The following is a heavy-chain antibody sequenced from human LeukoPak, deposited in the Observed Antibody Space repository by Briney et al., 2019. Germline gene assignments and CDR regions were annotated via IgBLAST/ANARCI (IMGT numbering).Heavy chain of an antibody. CDR1: GFTVSSNY. CDR2: IYYSGST. D-gene: IGHD3-22*01. Sequence: GSLRLSCAASGFTVSSNYMSWVRQPPGKGLEWVGYIYYSGSTNYNPSLKSRVTISVDTSKNQFSLKLSSVTAADTAVYYCARVPHITMIVVGSEYYFDYWGQGALVTVSS. J-gene: IGHJ4*02. CDR3: ARVPHITMIVVGSEYYFDY. V-gene: IGHV4-59*02.